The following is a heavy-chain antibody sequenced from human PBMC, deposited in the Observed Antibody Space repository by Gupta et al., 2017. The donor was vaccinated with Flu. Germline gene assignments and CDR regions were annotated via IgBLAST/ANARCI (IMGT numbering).Heavy chain of an antibody. Sequence: EEQLLESGGGFVQPGGSLRLSCAASGFNFSNYAMTWGRQAPGKGLEWVSTISFRGATTCYADSVKGRFTISRDNSKNTLYLQMNSLRAEDTAVYFCARDLQSWHGMDVWGQGTTVTVSS. CDR1: GFNFSNYA. D-gene: IGHD6-19*01. CDR3: ARDLQSWHGMDV. CDR2: ISFRGATT. V-gene: IGHV3-23*01. J-gene: IGHJ6*02.